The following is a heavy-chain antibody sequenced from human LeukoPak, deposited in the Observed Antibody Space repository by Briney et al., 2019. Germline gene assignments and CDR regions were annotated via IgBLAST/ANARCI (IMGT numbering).Heavy chain of an antibody. J-gene: IGHJ6*03. V-gene: IGHV3-21*01. CDR3: TRVTGDRSYYYYMDV. CDR2: ISSSSSYI. CDR1: PFTFSSHS. Sequence: GGSLRLSCAACPFTFSSHSMNWVRQAPGKGLEWVSSISSSSSYIYYADSVKARFTISRDNAKNSLYLQMSSLRAEDTAVYYCTRVTGDRSYYYYMDVWGKGTTVTVSS. D-gene: IGHD7-27*01.